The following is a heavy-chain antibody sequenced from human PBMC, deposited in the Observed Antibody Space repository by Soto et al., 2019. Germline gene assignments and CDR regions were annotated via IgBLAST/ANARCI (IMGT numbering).Heavy chain of an antibody. CDR3: ARSSQPSYCTNGVCPNKPFDY. CDR2: IIPIFGTA. J-gene: IGHJ4*02. CDR1: GGTFSSYA. Sequence: QVQLVQSGAEVKKPGSSVKVSCKASGGTFSSYAISWVRQAPGQGLEWMGGIIPIFGTANYAQKFQGRVTITADESTSTACMELSSLRSEDTAVYYCARSSQPSYCTNGVCPNKPFDYWGQGTLVTVSS. D-gene: IGHD2-8*01. V-gene: IGHV1-69*01.